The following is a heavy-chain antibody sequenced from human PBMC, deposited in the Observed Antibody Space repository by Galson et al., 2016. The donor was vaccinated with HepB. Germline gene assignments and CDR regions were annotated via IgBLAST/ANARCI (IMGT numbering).Heavy chain of an antibody. J-gene: IGHJ6*04. CDR1: GFSLSSSGVA. Sequence: PALVTPTQTLTLTCPFSGFSLSSSGVAVGWIRQPPGKALEWLALIFWNDDKRYSPSLKSRLTIAKDTSKNQVLLTMTNMDPVDTATFYCAHTSISYYYYYGLDVWGKGTTVTVSS. CDR2: IFWNDDK. CDR3: AHTSISYYYYYGLDV. V-gene: IGHV2-5*01.